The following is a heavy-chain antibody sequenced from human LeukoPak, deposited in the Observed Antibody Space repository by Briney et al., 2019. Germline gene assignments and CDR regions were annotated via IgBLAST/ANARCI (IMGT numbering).Heavy chain of an antibody. D-gene: IGHD6-13*01. J-gene: IGHJ4*02. CDR2: INWNSGSI. CDR1: GFTFSSYS. V-gene: IGHV3-48*04. CDR3: AKVAIAAAGTPDY. Sequence: GGSLRLSCAASGFTFSSYSMNWVRQAPGKGLEWVSGINWNSGSIGYADSVKGRFTISRDNAKNSLYLQMNSLRAEDTAVYYCAKVAIAAAGTPDYWGQGTLVTVSS.